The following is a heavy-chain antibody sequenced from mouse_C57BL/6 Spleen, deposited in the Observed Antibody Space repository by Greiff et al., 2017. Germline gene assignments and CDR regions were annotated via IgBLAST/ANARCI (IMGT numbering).Heavy chain of an antibody. Sequence: QVQLQQSGAELVKPGASVKLSCKASGYTFTSYWMQWVKQRPGQGLEWIGEIDPSDSYTNYNQKFKGKATLTVDTSSSTAYMQLSSLTSEDSAVYYCARRLTVVATGYFDVWGTGTTVTVSS. J-gene: IGHJ1*03. CDR2: IDPSDSYT. V-gene: IGHV1-50*01. CDR1: GYTFTSYW. D-gene: IGHD1-1*01. CDR3: ARRLTVVATGYFDV.